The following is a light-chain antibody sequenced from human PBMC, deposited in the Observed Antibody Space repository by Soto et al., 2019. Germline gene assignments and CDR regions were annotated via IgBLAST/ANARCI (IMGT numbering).Light chain of an antibody. CDR1: SSNIGAGYD. CDR3: QSYDSSLSGPNWV. CDR2: GNS. J-gene: IGLJ3*02. Sequence: QSVLTQPPSVSGAPGQRVTISCTGSSSNIGAGYDVHWYQQLPGTAPKLLIYGNSNRPSVVPDRFSGSKSGTSASLAITGLQAEDEADYYCQSYDSSLSGPNWVFGGGTKLTVL. V-gene: IGLV1-40*01.